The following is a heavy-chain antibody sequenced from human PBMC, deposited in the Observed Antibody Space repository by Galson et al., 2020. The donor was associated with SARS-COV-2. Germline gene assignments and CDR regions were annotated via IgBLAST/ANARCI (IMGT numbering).Heavy chain of an antibody. J-gene: IGHJ6*02. CDR2: ISYDGSNK. CDR3: ARELSYYGMDG. D-gene: IGHD2-8*01. Sequence: GESLKISCAASGFTFSSYAMHWVRQAPGKGLEWVAVISYDGSNKYYTDSVKGRFTISRDNSKNTLYLQMNSLRAEDTAVYYCARELSYYGMDGWGQGTTVTVSS. V-gene: IGHV3-30*04. CDR1: GFTFSSYA.